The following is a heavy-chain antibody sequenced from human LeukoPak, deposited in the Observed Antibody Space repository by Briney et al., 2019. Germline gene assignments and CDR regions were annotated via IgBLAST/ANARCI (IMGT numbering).Heavy chain of an antibody. CDR2: INSFGGDT. CDR1: GYTFTRYY. V-gene: IGHV1-46*01. CDR3: ARDGSSVFGSVDFDY. J-gene: IGHJ4*02. D-gene: IGHD2-8*01. Sequence: GASVKVSCKASGYTFTRYYMQWVRQAPGQGLEWMGIINSFGGDTNYAQKFQGRLTITRDASTSTVHMELSSLTSEDTAVYYCARDGSSVFGSVDFDYWGQGTRVIVSS.